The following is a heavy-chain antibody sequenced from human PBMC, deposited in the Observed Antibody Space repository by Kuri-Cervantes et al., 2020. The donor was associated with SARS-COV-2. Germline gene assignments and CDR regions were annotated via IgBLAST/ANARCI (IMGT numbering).Heavy chain of an antibody. Sequence: GGSLRLSCAASGFTFSGSAMHWVRQAPGKGLVWVSRINPDGSYTNNADSVKGRFTLSRDSAKNMLFLQMNSLRAEDTAVYYCARDERRYYDNSGHGAFDIWGQGTMVTVSS. CDR2: INPDGSYT. CDR3: ARDERRYYDNSGHGAFDI. J-gene: IGHJ3*02. V-gene: IGHV3-74*01. D-gene: IGHD3-22*01. CDR1: GFTFSGSA.